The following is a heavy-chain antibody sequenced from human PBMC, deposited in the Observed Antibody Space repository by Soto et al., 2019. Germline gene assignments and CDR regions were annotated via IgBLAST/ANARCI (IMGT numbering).Heavy chain of an antibody. J-gene: IGHJ4*02. V-gene: IGHV3-23*01. CDR1: GFTFSSYA. Sequence: GGSLRLSCAASGFTFSSYAMSWVRQAPGKGLEWVSAISGSGGSTYYADSVKGRFTISRDNSKNTLYLQMNSLRAEDTAVYYCAKVTYYYDSSGYYYFDYWGQGTLVTVSS. D-gene: IGHD3-22*01. CDR2: ISGSGGST. CDR3: AKVTYYYDSSGYYYFDY.